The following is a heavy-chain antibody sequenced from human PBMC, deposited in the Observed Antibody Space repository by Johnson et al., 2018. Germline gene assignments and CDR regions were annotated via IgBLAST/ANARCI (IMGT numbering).Heavy chain of an antibody. CDR3: ARDSSSVAGRLCY. CDR2: IYYRGRT. V-gene: IGHV4-39*07. CDR1: GGSINSGSSY. Sequence: QVQLQQSGPGLVKPSETLSLTCTVSGGSINSGSSYWGWIRQPPGKGLEWIGTIYYRGRTFYTPSLKSRVTMSFHSAQNQFSLEVNSVTAADTAVYYCARDSSSVAGRLCYWGLGILVTVSS. J-gene: IGHJ4*02. D-gene: IGHD6-19*01.